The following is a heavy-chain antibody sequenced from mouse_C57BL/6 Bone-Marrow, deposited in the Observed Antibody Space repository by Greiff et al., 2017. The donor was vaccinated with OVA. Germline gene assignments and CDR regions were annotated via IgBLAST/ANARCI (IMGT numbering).Heavy chain of an antibody. V-gene: IGHV14-4*01. CDR1: GFNIKDDY. CDR3: TTELLHYCDY. J-gene: IGHJ2*01. D-gene: IGHD2-1*01. Sequence: EVQRVESGAELVRPGASVKLSCTASGFNIKDDYMHWVKQRPEQGLEWIGWIDPENGDTEYASKFQGKATITADTSSNTAYLQLSSLTSEDTAVYYCTTELLHYCDYWGQGTTLTVSS. CDR2: IDPENGDT.